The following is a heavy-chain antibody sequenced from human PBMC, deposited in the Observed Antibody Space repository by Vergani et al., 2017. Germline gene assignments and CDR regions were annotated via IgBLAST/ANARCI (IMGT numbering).Heavy chain of an antibody. D-gene: IGHD3-22*01. Sequence: VQLVESGGGVVQPGRSLRLSCAASGFTFDDYAMHWVRQAPGKGLEWVSGISWNSGSIGYADSVKGRFTISRDNAKNSLYLQMNSLRAEDTALYYCAKAPPDSSGYYDYWGQGTLVTVSS. CDR1: GFTFDDYA. V-gene: IGHV3-9*01. CDR3: AKAPPDSSGYYDY. J-gene: IGHJ4*02. CDR2: ISWNSGSI.